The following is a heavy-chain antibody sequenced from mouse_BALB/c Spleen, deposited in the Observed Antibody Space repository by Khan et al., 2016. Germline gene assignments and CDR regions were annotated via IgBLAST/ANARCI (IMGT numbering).Heavy chain of an antibody. J-gene: IGHJ2*01. Sequence: QVQLQQSGAELMKPGASVKISCKATGYTFSSYWIEWVKQRPGHGLEWIGEILPGSGSTNYNEKCKGKATFNADTSSNTAYMQLSSLTSHDSPLYYWALENWDEDYWGHSTTLTVSS. D-gene: IGHD4-1*01. CDR3: ALENWDEDY. CDR1: GYTFSSYW. CDR2: ILPGSGST. V-gene: IGHV1-9*01.